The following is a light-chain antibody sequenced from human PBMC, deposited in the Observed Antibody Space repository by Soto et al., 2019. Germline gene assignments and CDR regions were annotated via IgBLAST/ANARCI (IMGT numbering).Light chain of an antibody. J-gene: IGKJ5*01. CDR2: GAS. Sequence: EIVLTQSPGTLSLSPGERATLSCRASQSVSSSYLAWYQQKPGQAPRLLIYGASSRATGIPDRFSGSGSDSDFTLTISSLEPEDFAVYYCQQRSYPITFGQGTRLEIK. V-gene: IGKV3-20*01. CDR1: QSVSSSY. CDR3: QQRSYPIT.